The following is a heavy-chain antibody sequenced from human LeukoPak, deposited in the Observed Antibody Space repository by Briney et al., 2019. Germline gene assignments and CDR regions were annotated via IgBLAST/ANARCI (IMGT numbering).Heavy chain of an antibody. CDR2: IKEDGSQK. CDR1: GITFRSYW. J-gene: IGHJ4*02. D-gene: IGHD2-15*01. V-gene: IGHV3-7*03. CDR3: SREATYCSGGSGLVVY. Sequence: GSLRLSCAASGITFRSYWMSWVRQPPGKGLERVANIKEDGSQKYYVDSVNGRFTISRDNAKNSLYLQMNSLTTEDTTFYYCSREATYCSGGSGLVVYWGEGTLVSV.